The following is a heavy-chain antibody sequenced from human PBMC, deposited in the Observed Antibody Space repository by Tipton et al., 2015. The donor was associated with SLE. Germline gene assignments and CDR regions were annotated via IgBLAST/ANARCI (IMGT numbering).Heavy chain of an antibody. CDR2: ISTYNGAT. CDR3: ARDSGSRAFDY. J-gene: IGHJ4*02. D-gene: IGHD6-13*01. CDR1: GYTFTSYG. Sequence: QSGPEVKQPGASVKVSCKASGYTFTSYGITWVRQAPGQGLEWMGWISTYNGATDYAHNFRGRVTMTRDTSTTTAYMELRSLRSDDTAVYYCARDSGSRAFDYWGQGTLVTVSS. V-gene: IGHV1-18*01.